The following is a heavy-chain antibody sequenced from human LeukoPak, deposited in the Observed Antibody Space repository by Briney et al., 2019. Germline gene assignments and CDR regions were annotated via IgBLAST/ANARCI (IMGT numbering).Heavy chain of an antibody. CDR2: IRYDGSNK. J-gene: IGHJ4*02. CDR3: AKDTYGDLNY. D-gene: IGHD4-17*01. Sequence: GGSLRLSCAASRFTFSSYSMNWVRQAPGKGLEWVAFIRYDGSNKYYADSVKGRFTISRDNSKNTLYLQMNSLRAEDTAVYYCAKDTYGDLNYWGQGTLVTVSS. V-gene: IGHV3-30*02. CDR1: RFTFSSYS.